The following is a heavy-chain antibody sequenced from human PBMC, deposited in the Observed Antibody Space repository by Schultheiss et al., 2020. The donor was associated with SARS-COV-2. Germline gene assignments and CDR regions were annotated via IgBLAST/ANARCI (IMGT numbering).Heavy chain of an antibody. D-gene: IGHD3-3*01. CDR1: GFTFSNAW. V-gene: IGHV3-15*01. CDR2: IKSKTDGGTT. J-gene: IGHJ4*02. CDR3: TTSAPEDYLIYDFWSGYYPFDY. Sequence: GGSLRLSCAASGFTFSNAWISWVRQAPGKGLEWVGRIKSKTDGGTTDYAAPVKGRFTISRDDSKNTLYLQMNSLKTEDTAVYYCTTSAPEDYLIYDFWSGYYPFDYWGQGTLVTVSS.